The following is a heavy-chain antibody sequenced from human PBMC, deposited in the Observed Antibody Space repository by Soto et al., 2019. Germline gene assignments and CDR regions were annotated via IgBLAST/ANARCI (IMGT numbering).Heavy chain of an antibody. D-gene: IGHD3-3*01. CDR2: IYYSGST. V-gene: IGHV4-59*01. CDR3: ASRMEENAFDI. Sequence: PSETLSLPCTVSGGSISSYYWSWIRQPPGKGLEWIGYIYYSGSTSYNPSLKSRVTISVDTSKNQFSLKLSSVTAADTAVYYCASRMEENAFDIWGQGTMVTVSS. J-gene: IGHJ3*02. CDR1: GGSISSYY.